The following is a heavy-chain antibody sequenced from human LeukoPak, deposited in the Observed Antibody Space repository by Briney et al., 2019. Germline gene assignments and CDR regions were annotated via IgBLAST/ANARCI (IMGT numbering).Heavy chain of an antibody. D-gene: IGHD3-22*01. V-gene: IGHV4-39*01. CDR2: IYYSGST. Sequence: SETLSLTCTVSGGFISSSSYYWGWIRQPPGKGLEWIGSIYYSGSTYYNPSLKSRVTISVDASKNQFSLKLSSVTAADTAVYYCARRYSSGYHPWFDPWGQGTLVTVSS. CDR1: GGFISSSSYY. CDR3: ARRYSSGYHPWFDP. J-gene: IGHJ5*02.